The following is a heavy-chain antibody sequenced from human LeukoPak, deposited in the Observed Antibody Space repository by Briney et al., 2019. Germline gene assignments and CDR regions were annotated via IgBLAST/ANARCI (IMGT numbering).Heavy chain of an antibody. CDR2: ITSSSITI. CDR3: ARDSPYGDYPFDY. CDR1: GFTFSSYS. D-gene: IGHD4-17*01. V-gene: IGHV3-48*02. Sequence: GGSLRLSCAASGFTFSSYSMNWVRQAPGKGLEWVSYITSSSITIYYADSVKGRFTISRDNTKNSLYLQMNSLRDEDTAVYYCARDSPYGDYPFDYWGQGTLVTVSS. J-gene: IGHJ4*02.